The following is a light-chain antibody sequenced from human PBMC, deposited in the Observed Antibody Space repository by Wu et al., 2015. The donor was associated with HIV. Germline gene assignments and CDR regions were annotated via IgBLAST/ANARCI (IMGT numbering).Light chain of an antibody. CDR3: QQYNNWPLT. Sequence: EIVMTQSPATLSVSPGERATLSCRASHNINIKLAWYQQKPGQAPRLLIYGASTRATGIPARFSGSGTGTEFTLTISSLQSEDFAVYYCQQYNNWPLTFGGGTKVEIK. V-gene: IGKV3-15*01. CDR2: GAS. J-gene: IGKJ4*01. CDR1: HNINIK.